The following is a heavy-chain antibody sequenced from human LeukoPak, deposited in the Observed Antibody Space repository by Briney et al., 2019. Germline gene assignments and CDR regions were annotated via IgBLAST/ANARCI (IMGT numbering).Heavy chain of an antibody. CDR2: ISAYNGNT. Sequence: ASVKVSCKASGYTFTSYGISWVRQAPGQGLEWMGWISAYNGNTNYAQKLQGRVTMTTDTSTSTAYMELRTLTSDDTAVYYCARDFYSITIFGVATSDNWFDPWGQGTLVTVSS. V-gene: IGHV1-18*01. CDR1: GYTFTSYG. J-gene: IGHJ5*02. D-gene: IGHD3-3*01. CDR3: ARDFYSITIFGVATSDNWFDP.